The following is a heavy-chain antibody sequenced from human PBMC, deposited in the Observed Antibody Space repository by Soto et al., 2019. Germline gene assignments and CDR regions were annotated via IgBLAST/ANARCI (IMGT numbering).Heavy chain of an antibody. J-gene: IGHJ4*02. Sequence: PSETLSLTCAVSGYSITSDYYWGWIRQPPGKGLEWIGSIYSGSTYYNPSLKSRVTISVGTSKNQFSLRLTSVTAADTAMYYCAKKGYYPSGKINLFDSWGQGTLVTVSS. CDR2: IYSGST. CDR1: GYSITSDYY. V-gene: IGHV4-38-2*01. CDR3: AKKGYYPSGKINLFDS. D-gene: IGHD3-10*01.